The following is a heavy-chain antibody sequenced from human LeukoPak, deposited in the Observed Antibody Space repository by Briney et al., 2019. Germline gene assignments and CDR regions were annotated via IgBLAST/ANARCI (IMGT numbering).Heavy chain of an antibody. CDR2: IWYDGSNK. CDR1: GFTFSSYG. V-gene: IGHV3-33*01. Sequence: AGGSLRLSCAASGFTFSSYGMHWVRQAPGKGLEWVAVIWYDGSNKYYADSVKGRFTISRDNSKNTLYLQMNSLRAEDTAVYYCARDRGSGYYYFDCWGQGTLVTVSS. CDR3: ARDRGSGYYYFDC. J-gene: IGHJ4*02. D-gene: IGHD5-12*01.